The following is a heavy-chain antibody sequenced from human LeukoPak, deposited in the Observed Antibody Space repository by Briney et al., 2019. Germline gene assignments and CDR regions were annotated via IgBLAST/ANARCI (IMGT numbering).Heavy chain of an antibody. Sequence: GGSLRLSCAASGFTFTTYWMDWVRQAPGKGLVWVSHINTDGNKINYADSVKGRFTISRDNAKNTMYLQMNNLRAEDTAVYYCARALGGGDAVWGQGTMVTVSS. V-gene: IGHV3-74*01. CDR1: GFTFTTYW. D-gene: IGHD2-21*01. CDR3: ARALGGGDAV. J-gene: IGHJ3*01. CDR2: INTDGNKI.